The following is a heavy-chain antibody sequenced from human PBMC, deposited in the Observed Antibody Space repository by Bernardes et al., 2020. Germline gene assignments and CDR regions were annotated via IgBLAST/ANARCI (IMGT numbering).Heavy chain of an antibody. J-gene: IGHJ4*02. CDR3: AKGSLSCSNSVCYSLAYYFDS. D-gene: IGHD2-8*01. CDR2: ISGDGETT. Sequence: GGYLRLSCAASGFSFDIYAMSWVRQAPGKGLEWVSGISGDGETTHYADSVKGRFTISRDNSKNTLYLQMNSLRAEDTALYFCAKGSLSCSNSVCYSLAYYFDSWGQGTLVTVSS. CDR1: GFSFDIYA. V-gene: IGHV3-23*01.